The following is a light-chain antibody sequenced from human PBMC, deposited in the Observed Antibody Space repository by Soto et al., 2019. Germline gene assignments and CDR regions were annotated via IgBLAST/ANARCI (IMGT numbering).Light chain of an antibody. CDR1: SSNIGSNY. J-gene: IGLJ2*01. CDR3: AAWDDSLSGPV. V-gene: IGLV1-47*01. CDR2: RNN. Sequence: QSVLTQPPTASGTPGQRVTISCSGSSSNIGSNYVYWYQQLPGTAPKLLIYRNNQRPSGVPDRFSGSKSGTSASLAISGLRSEDEADYYCAAWDDSLSGPVFGGGTKPPS.